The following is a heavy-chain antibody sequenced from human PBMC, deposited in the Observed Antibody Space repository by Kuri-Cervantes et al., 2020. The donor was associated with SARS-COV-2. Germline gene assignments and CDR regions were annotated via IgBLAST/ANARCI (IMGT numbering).Heavy chain of an antibody. Sequence: SVKVSCKASGGTFSSNTISWVRQAPGQGLEWMGRIIPILGRANYAQKFQGRVTITADTSTDTAYVELSSLRSEDTAVYYCAREEGRSGSYDDAFDIWGQGTMVTVSS. V-gene: IGHV1-69*08. CDR3: AREEGRSGSYDDAFDI. CDR2: IIPILGRA. CDR1: GGTFSSNT. J-gene: IGHJ3*02. D-gene: IGHD1-26*01.